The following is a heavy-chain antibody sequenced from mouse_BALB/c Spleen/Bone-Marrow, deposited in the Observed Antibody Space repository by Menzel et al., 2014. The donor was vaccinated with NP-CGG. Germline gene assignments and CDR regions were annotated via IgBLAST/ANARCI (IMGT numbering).Heavy chain of an antibody. Sequence: QVQLQQPGAELVRPGTSAKISCKASGYTFTNNWLGWIKQRPGHGLEWIGDIYPGGGYSNYNEKFKGKVTLTADTSSSTAYMQLSSLTSEESAVHFCARWGDGYPFYGMDYWGRGTPVTVSS. CDR1: GYTFTNNW. CDR3: ARWGDGYPFYGMDY. D-gene: IGHD2-3*01. J-gene: IGHJ4*01. CDR2: IYPGGGYS. V-gene: IGHV1-63*02.